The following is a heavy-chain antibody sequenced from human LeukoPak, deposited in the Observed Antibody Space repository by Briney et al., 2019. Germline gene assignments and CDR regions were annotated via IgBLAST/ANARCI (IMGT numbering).Heavy chain of an antibody. V-gene: IGHV4-34*01. CDR3: ARGVHVLRFLEWLGSWFDP. Sequence: SETLSLTCVVNDGSFTDYYWTWIRQAPGNGLEWVGDIDHRGSINYNPSLKSRVTISVDTSKNQFSLRLSSVTAADTAVYYCARGVHVLRFLEWLGSWFDPWGQGTLVTVSS. CDR1: DGSFTDYY. J-gene: IGHJ5*02. CDR2: IDHRGSI. D-gene: IGHD3-3*01.